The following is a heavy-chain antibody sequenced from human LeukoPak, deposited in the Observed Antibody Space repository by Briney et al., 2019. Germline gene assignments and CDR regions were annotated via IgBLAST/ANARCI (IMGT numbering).Heavy chain of an antibody. V-gene: IGHV3-7*03. CDR2: IKQDGSEK. Sequence: GGSLRLSCAASGFTFSNYWMHWVRQAPGKGLEWVANIKQDGSEKYYVGSVKGRFSISRDNARNSVYLQMNSLRAEDTAVYYCARALSGWGQGTLVTVSS. J-gene: IGHJ4*02. D-gene: IGHD3-3*01. CDR1: GFTFSNYW. CDR3: ARALSG.